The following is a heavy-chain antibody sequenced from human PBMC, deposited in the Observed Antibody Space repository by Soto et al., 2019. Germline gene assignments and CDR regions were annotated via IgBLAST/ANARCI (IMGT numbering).Heavy chain of an antibody. CDR2: IGANAGVT. V-gene: IGHV3-64D*06. CDR3: GKGTEKYYHYVMDV. J-gene: IGHJ6*02. Sequence: PEGSLRLSCSASGFIFSNYAFYWVRQAPGNGLHFVSAIGANAGVTYYADSVKDGFTISRDNSKNTLYLQVIGLRAEDTAVYYCGKGTEKYYHYVMDVWGQXTTVTVSS. CDR1: GFIFSNYA.